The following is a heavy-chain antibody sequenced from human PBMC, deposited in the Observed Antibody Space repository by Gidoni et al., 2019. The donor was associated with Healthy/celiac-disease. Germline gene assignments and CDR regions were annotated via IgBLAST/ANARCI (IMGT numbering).Heavy chain of an antibody. CDR2: IIPICGIA. J-gene: IGHJ4*02. CDR3: ARRSGGYCSSTSCSPFDY. D-gene: IGHD2-2*01. CDR1: GGTFSSYA. Sequence: QVQLVQSGVEVKKPGSLVQVSCKASGGTFSSYAISWVRQAPGQGLVLMGGIIPICGIANNAQKFQGVVTSTADESTSTAYMELSSLRAEDTAVYYCARRSGGYCSSTSCSPFDYGGKGTLVTVSS. V-gene: IGHV1-69*01.